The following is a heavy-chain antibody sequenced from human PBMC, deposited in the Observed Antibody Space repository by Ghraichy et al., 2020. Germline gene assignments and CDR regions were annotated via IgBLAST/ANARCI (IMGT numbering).Heavy chain of an antibody. CDR1: GFSITTEGMC. Sequence: SGPTLVKPTQTLTLTCAFSGFSITTEGMCVAWIRQPPGKALEWLVRIDWDDEKYYSASLRSRLAVSKDPSRNQVVFTMTTVDPADTATYYCARMVRRCTQMHCPEYYFDFWGQGALVTVSS. CDR3: ARMVRRCTQMHCPEYYFDF. CDR2: IDWDDEK. D-gene: IGHD1-14*01. V-gene: IGHV2-70*11. J-gene: IGHJ4*02.